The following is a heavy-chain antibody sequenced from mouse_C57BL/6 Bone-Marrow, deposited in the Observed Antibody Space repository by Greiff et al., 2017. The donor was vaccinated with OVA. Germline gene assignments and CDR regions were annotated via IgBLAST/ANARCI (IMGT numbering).Heavy chain of an antibody. J-gene: IGHJ3*01. V-gene: IGHV1-26*01. CDR2: INPNNGGT. Sequence: EVQLQQSGPELVKPGASVKISCKASGYTFTDYYMNWVKQSHGKSLEWIGYINPNNGGTSYNQKFKGKATLTVDKSSSTAYMELRSLTSEDSAVYYCARGLLVFAYWGQGTLVTVSA. D-gene: IGHD2-13*01. CDR1: GYTFTDYY. CDR3: ARGLLVFAY.